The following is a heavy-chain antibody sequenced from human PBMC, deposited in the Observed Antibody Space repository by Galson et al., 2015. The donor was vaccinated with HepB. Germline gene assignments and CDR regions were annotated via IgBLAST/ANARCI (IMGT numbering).Heavy chain of an antibody. CDR1: GFTFDDYA. D-gene: IGHD2-2*01. Sequence: SLRLSCAASGFTFDDYAMHWVRQAPGKGLEWVSGISWNSGSIGYADSVKGRFTISRDNAKNSLYLQMNSLRAEDTALYYCAKDARRWRYFCGSTSCYSYFFDYWGQGTLITVSS. CDR2: ISWNSGSI. CDR3: AKDARRWRYFCGSTSCYSYFFDY. V-gene: IGHV3-9*01. J-gene: IGHJ4*02.